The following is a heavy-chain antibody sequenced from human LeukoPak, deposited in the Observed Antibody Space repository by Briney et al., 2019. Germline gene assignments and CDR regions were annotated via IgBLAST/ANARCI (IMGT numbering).Heavy chain of an antibody. CDR3: ARDMYYYDSSGYPYDAFDI. CDR2: IIPIFGTA. D-gene: IGHD3-22*01. Sequence: ASVTASCKASGYTFTSYGISWVRQAPGQGLEWMGGIIPIFGTANYAQKFQGRVTITADESTSTAYMELSSLRSEDTAVYYCARDMYYYDSSGYPYDAFDIWGQGTMVTVSS. J-gene: IGHJ3*02. CDR1: GYTFTSYG. V-gene: IGHV1-69*13.